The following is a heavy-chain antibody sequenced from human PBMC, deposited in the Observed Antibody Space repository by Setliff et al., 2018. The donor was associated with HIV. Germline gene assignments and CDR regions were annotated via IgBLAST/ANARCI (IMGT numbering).Heavy chain of an antibody. D-gene: IGHD6-13*01. CDR2: IHYSGST. CDR3: VRGDYRIIAAAGSGWFDP. J-gene: IGHJ5*02. Sequence: PSETLSLTCTVSGGSISSGGYYWSWIRQHPGKGLEWIGYIHYSGSTHYNPSLKSRVTISVDTSKNQFSLKLRFVTAADTAVYYCVRGDYRIIAAAGSGWFDPWGQGTLVTVS. CDR1: GGSISSGGYY. V-gene: IGHV4-31*03.